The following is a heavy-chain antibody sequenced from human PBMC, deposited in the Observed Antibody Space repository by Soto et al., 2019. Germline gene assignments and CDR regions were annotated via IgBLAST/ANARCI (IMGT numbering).Heavy chain of an antibody. CDR2: IYYSGST. CDR1: GGSISSYY. D-gene: IGHD3-22*01. CDR3: ARGPYYDSSGYYYVGLFFDY. Sequence: SETLSLTCTVSGGSISSYYWSWIRQPPGKGLEWIGYIYYSGSTNYNPSLKSRVTISVDTSKNQFSLKLSSVTAADTAVYYCARGPYYDSSGYYYVGLFFDYWGQGTLVTVSS. V-gene: IGHV4-59*01. J-gene: IGHJ4*02.